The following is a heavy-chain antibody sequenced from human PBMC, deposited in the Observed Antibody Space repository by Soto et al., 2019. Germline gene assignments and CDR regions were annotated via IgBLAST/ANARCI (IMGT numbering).Heavy chain of an antibody. CDR1: GGSIISGAYF. D-gene: IGHD6-13*01. V-gene: IGHV4-31*02. CDR3: ASGLAAAGADYFDY. CDR2: IYYSGST. Sequence: SETLSLTXTVSGGSIISGAYFWNWIRQHPGKGLEWIGNIYYSGSTYYNPSLKSRGTISVDTSKNQFSLKLSSVTAADTAVYYCASGLAAAGADYFDYWGQGALVTVSS. J-gene: IGHJ4*02.